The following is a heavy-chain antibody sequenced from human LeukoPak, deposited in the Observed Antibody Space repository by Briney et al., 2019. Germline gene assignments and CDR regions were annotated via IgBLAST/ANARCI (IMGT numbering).Heavy chain of an antibody. CDR2: IYSGGNT. CDR3: ARRAGEYSHPYDY. Sequence: GGSLRLSCTVSGFTVSSNSWSWVRQAPGKGLEWVSFIYSGGNTHYSDSVKGRFTISRDTSKNTLYLQMNSLRADDTAIYYCARRAGEYSHPYDYWGQGILVTVSS. D-gene: IGHD2/OR15-2a*01. J-gene: IGHJ4*02. CDR1: GFTVSSNS. V-gene: IGHV3-53*01.